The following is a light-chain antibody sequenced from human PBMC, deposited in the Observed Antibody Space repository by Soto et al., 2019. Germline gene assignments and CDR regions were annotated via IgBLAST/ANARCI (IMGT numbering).Light chain of an antibody. CDR1: QSLVHSDGRTY. V-gene: IGKV2-24*01. J-gene: IGKJ2*01. CDR2: QVS. Sequence: DIVLTQTPLSSPVTLGQPASISCRSSQSLVHSDGRTYLSWFHQRPGQPPRLLIHQVSNRLSGVPDRFSGSGAGTDFTLKISRVEAEDVRIYFCMQATQYRPYTFGQGTKLEI. CDR3: MQATQYRPYT.